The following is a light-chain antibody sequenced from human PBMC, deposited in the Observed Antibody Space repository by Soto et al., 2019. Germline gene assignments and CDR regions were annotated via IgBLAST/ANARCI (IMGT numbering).Light chain of an antibody. CDR1: SSNIGNRY. CDR2: DNN. V-gene: IGLV1-51*01. Sequence: QSVLTQPPSVSAAPGQKVTISCSGSSSNIGNRYVSWYQQLPRTAPKLLIYDNNKRPSGTPDRFSGSKSGTSATLGITGLQTGDEADYYCGTWDSSLSAYVFGTGTKLTVL. CDR3: GTWDSSLSAYV. J-gene: IGLJ1*01.